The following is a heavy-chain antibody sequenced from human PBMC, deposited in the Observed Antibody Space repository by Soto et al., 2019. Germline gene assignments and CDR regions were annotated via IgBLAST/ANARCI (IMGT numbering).Heavy chain of an antibody. D-gene: IGHD5-18*01. CDR3: ASARGYSYGDGPGY. CDR1: GGTFSSYA. J-gene: IGHJ4*02. Sequence: SVKVSCKASGGTFSSYAISWVRQAPGQGLEWMGGIIPIFGTANYAQKFQGRVTITADKSTSTAYMELSSLRSEDTAVYYCASARGYSYGDGPGYWGQGTLVTVS. V-gene: IGHV1-69*06. CDR2: IIPIFGTA.